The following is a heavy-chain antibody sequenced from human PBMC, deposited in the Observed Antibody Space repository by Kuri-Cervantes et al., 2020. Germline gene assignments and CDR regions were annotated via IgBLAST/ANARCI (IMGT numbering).Heavy chain of an antibody. V-gene: IGHV3-7*01. CDR1: GFTFSSYG. CDR3: ARDSSSLYYMDV. J-gene: IGHJ6*03. CDR2: IKEDGSEK. D-gene: IGHD6-6*01. Sequence: GESLKISCAASGFTFSSYGMHWVRQAPGKGLEWVANIKEDGSEKYYVDSVKGRFTISRDNAKNTLYLQMNSLRAEDTAVYYCARDSSSLYYMDVWGKGTTVTVSS.